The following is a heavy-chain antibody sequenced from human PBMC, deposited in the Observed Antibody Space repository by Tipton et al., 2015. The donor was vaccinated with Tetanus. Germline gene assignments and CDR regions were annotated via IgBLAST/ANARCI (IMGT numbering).Heavy chain of an antibody. V-gene: IGHV5-51*01. CDR1: GCNFSHHS. D-gene: IGHD3-10*01. Sequence: QLVQSGADVKKPGQSLKISCQGSGCNFSHHSIAWVRQMSGKGLEWVGIIDPRDSKARYGPSFQGQVIISADKSISTAYLQWGSLKASDTAIYYCARHGSGDGGSGIWYWGQGTLVTASS. J-gene: IGHJ4*02. CDR2: IDPRDSKA. CDR3: ARHGSGDGGSGIWY.